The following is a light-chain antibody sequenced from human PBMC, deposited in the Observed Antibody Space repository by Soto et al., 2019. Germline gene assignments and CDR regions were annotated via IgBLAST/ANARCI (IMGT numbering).Light chain of an antibody. V-gene: IGLV2-23*03. J-gene: IGLJ2*01. CDR3: CSYAGSSTFV. CDR2: EGS. Sequence: QSALTQPASVSGSPGQSITISCTGTGSDVGIYNLLSWYQQHPGKAPKLMIYEGSKRPSGVSNRFSGSKSGNTASLTISGLQAEDEADYYCCSYAGSSTFVFGGGTKLTVL. CDR1: GSDVGIYNL.